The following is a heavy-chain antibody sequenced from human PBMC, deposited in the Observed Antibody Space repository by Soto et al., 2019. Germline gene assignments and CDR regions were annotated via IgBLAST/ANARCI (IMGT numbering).Heavy chain of an antibody. V-gene: IGHV3-48*03. CDR2: ISSSGSTI. CDR3: ARDEYYDILTGYYNGVGY. D-gene: IGHD3-9*01. CDR1: GFTFSSYE. J-gene: IGHJ4*02. Sequence: EVQLVESGGGLVRPGGSLRLSCAASGFTFSSYEMNWVRQAPGKGLEWVSYISSSGSTIYYADSVKGRFTISRDNAKNSLYLQMNSLRAEDTAVYYCARDEYYDILTGYYNGVGYWGQGTLVTVSS.